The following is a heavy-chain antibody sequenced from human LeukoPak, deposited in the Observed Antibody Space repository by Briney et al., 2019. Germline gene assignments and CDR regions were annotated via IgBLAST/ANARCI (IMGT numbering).Heavy chain of an antibody. CDR2: INPNSGGT. V-gene: IGHV1-2*02. D-gene: IGHD1-20*01. CDR1: GYTFTGYY. CDR3: ARGVRITGTTSFDY. J-gene: IGHJ4*02. Sequence: ASVKVSCKASGYTFTGYYMHWVRQAPGQGLEWMGWINPNSGGTNYAQKFQGRVTMIRDTSISTAYMELSRLRSDDTAVYYCARGVRITGTTSFDYWGQGTLVTVSS.